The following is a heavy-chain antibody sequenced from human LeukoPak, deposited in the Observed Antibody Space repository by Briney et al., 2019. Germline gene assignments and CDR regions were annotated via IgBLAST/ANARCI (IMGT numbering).Heavy chain of an antibody. J-gene: IGHJ4*02. CDR3: ARRVAAAAAPYYFDY. CDR2: INSDGSST. Sequence: GGSLRLSCAASGFTFSSYWMHWVRQAPGKGLLWVSRINSDGSSTSYADSVKGRFTISRDNAKNTLYLQMNSLRAEDTAVYYCARRVAAAAAPYYFDYWGQGTLVTVSS. D-gene: IGHD6-13*01. CDR1: GFTFSSYW. V-gene: IGHV3-74*01.